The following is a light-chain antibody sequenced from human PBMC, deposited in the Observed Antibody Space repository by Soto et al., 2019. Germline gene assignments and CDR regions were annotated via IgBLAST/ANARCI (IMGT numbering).Light chain of an antibody. Sequence: EIGLTQSPGSLFLSPGERATLSCRASQGVDSRFFARYQQRPGPAPRPLIYGASRRATGIPDRFTGSGSGTDFTLTISGLEPEDFALYYCQQYDSSVTFGLGTKVEIK. CDR1: QGVDSRF. J-gene: IGKJ1*01. CDR3: QQYDSSVT. CDR2: GAS. V-gene: IGKV3-20*01.